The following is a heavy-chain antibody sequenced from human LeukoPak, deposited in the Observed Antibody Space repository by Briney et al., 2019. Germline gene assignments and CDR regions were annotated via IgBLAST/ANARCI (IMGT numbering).Heavy chain of an antibody. CDR2: IYSSGST. Sequence: SKTLSLTCTVSGGSISTYYWSWIRQPPGKGLEWIGYIYSSGSTHLNPSLKSRVTISMDTSKNQFSLKLTSVTAADTAVYYCATSDAPAVRNYYYLDVWGKGTTVTVSS. CDR1: GGSISTYY. J-gene: IGHJ6*03. CDR3: ATSDAPAVRNYYYLDV. D-gene: IGHD4-23*01. V-gene: IGHV4-4*09.